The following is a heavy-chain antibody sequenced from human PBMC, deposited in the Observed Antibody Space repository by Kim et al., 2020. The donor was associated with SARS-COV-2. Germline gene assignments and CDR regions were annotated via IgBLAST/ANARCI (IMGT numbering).Heavy chain of an antibody. CDR2: IWHDGSTT. CDR3: ARASGSYQDHFLN. CDR1: GFTFSSYA. D-gene: IGHD1-26*01. Sequence: GGSLRLSCVGSGFTFSSYAMHWVRQAPGKGLEWVASIWHDGSTTNYIDSVEGRFTISRDNSKSTLFLQMNSLRVEDTALFYCARASGSYQDHFLNWGQGT. V-gene: IGHV3-33*01. J-gene: IGHJ1*01.